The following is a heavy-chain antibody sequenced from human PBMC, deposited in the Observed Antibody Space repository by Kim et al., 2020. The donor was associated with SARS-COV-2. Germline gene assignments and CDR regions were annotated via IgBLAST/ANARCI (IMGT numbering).Heavy chain of an antibody. CDR2: IDPSDSYT. J-gene: IGHJ6*02. V-gene: IGHV5-10-1*01. Sequence: GESLKISCKGSGYSFTSYWISWVRQMPGKGLEWMGRIDPSDSYTNYSPSFQGHVTISADKSISTAYLQWSSLKASDTAMYYCAREGGYYDSSGYYSLGDYGMDVWGQGTTVTVSS. CDR3: AREGGYYDSSGYYSLGDYGMDV. CDR1: GYSFTSYW. D-gene: IGHD3-22*01.